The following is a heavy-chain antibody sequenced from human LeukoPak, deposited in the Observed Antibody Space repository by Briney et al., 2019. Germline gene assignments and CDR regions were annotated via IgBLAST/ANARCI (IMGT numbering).Heavy chain of an antibody. J-gene: IGHJ4*02. CDR1: GFTFSEYY. CDR3: VRGRCGSSSCPPGNYFDY. D-gene: IGHD2-2*01. CDR2: ISTSSTYT. V-gene: IGHV3-11*05. Sequence: GGSLRLSCAASGFTFSEYYVTWIREAPGKGLEWVSYISTSSTYTNYADSVKGRFTISRDNAKNSLYLQMDSLRAEDTAVYYCVRGRCGSSSCPPGNYFDYWGQGTLVTVSS.